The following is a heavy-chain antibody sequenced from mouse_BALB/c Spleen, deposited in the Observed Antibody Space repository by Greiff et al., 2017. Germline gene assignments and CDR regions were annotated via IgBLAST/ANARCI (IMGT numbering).Heavy chain of an antibody. D-gene: IGHD2-1*01. CDR1: GFNIKDYY. Sequence: EVMLVESGAELVRSGASVKLSCTASGFNIKDYYMHWVKQRPEQGLEWIGWIDPENGDTEYAPKFQGKATMTADTSSNTAYLQLSSLTSEDTAVYYCNAMPLSYGNYVSWFAYWGQGTLVTVSA. J-gene: IGHJ3*01. CDR3: NAMPLSYGNYVSWFAY. V-gene: IGHV14-4*02. CDR2: IDPENGDT.